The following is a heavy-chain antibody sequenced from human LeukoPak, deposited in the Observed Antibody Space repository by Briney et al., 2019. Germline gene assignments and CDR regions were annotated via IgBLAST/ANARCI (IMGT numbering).Heavy chain of an antibody. CDR1: GGSISSYY. V-gene: IGHV4-59*01. Sequence: ASETLSLTCTVSGGSISSYYWSWIRQPPGKGLEWIGYIYYSGSTNYNPSLKSRVTISVDTSKNQFSLKLSSVTAADTAVYYCARGTDYYDSSGLDYWGQGTLVTVSP. CDR3: ARGTDYYDSSGLDY. CDR2: IYYSGST. J-gene: IGHJ4*02. D-gene: IGHD3-22*01.